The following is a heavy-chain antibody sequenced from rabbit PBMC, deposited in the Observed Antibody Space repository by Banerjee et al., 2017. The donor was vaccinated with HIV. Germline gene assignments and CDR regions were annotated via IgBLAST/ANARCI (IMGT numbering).Heavy chain of an antibody. D-gene: IGHD1-1*01. CDR1: GFDLSSSYW. J-gene: IGHJ4*01. V-gene: IGHV1S40*01. Sequence: QSLEESGGDLVKPGASLTLTCTASGFDLSSSYWICWVRQAPGKGLEWIACIYTGSSGSIYYSSWAKGRFTISKSSSTTVTLQMTSLTAADTATYFCARDSIGYPGIGYALNLWGPGTLVTVS. CDR3: ARDSIGYPGIGYALNL. CDR2: IYTGSSGSI.